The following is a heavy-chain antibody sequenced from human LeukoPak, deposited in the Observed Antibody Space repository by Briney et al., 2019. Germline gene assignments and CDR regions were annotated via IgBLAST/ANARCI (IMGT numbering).Heavy chain of an antibody. CDR1: GGTFSSYA. D-gene: IGHD5-12*01. CDR2: IIPIFGTA. J-gene: IGHJ3*02. CDR3: ARPNRGSGYDGAFDI. Sequence: SVKVPCKASGGTFSSYAISWVRQAPGQGLEWMGRIIPIFGTANYAQKFQGRVTITTDESTSTAYMELSSLRSEDTAVYYCARPNRGSGYDGAFDIWGQGTMVTVSS. V-gene: IGHV1-69*05.